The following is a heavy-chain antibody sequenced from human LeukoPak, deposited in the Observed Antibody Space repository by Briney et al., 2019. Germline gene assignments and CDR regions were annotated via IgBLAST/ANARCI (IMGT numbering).Heavy chain of an antibody. V-gene: IGHV1-24*01. CDR3: ATGLQLVPGYFDY. Sequence: ASVKVSCKVSGYTLTELSMHWVRQAPGKGLGWMGGFDPEDGETIYAQKFQGRVTMTEDTSTDTAYMELSSLRSEDTAVYYCATGLQLVPGYFDYWGQGTLVTVSS. J-gene: IGHJ4*02. CDR1: GYTLTELS. CDR2: FDPEDGET. D-gene: IGHD6-13*01.